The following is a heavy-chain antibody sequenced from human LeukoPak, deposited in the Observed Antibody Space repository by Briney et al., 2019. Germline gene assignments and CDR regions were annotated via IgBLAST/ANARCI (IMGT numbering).Heavy chain of an antibody. D-gene: IGHD6-6*01. V-gene: IGHV1-2*02. CDR1: GHTFTGYY. CDR2: INPNSGGT. CDR3: ARGLRIAARLLGWFDP. J-gene: IGHJ5*02. Sequence: ASVKVSCKASGHTFTGYYMHWVRQAPGQGLEWMGWINPNSGGTNYAQKFQGRVTMTRDTSISTAYMELSRLRSDDTAVYYCARGLRIAARLLGWFDPWGQGTLVTVSS.